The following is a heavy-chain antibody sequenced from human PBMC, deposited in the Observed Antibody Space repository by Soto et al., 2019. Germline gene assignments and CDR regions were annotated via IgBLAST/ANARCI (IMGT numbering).Heavy chain of an antibody. CDR2: ISYDGSNK. V-gene: IGHV3-30*18. CDR3: AKDRQLRYFDWAFDY. D-gene: IGHD3-9*01. CDR1: WFSFSSYG. Sequence: PGCSMRLSGAATWFSFSSYGMHWVRQAPGRGLEWVAVISYDGSNKYYADCVKGRFTISRDNSKSTLYLQMNSLRAEDTAVYYCAKDRQLRYFDWAFDYWGQGTLVTVYS. J-gene: IGHJ4*02.